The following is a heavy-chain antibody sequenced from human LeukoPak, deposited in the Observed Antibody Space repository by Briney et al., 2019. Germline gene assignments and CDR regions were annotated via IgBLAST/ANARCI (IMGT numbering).Heavy chain of an antibody. D-gene: IGHD6-13*01. J-gene: IGHJ5*02. CDR3: ARASHGIAAASWFDP. Sequence: GALVKVSCKASGYTFTGYDINWVRQATGQGLEWMGWMNPNSGNTGYAQKFQGRVTMTRNTSISTAYMELSSLRSEDTAVYYCARASHGIAAASWFDPWGQGTLVTVSS. V-gene: IGHV1-8*01. CDR2: MNPNSGNT. CDR1: GYTFTGYD.